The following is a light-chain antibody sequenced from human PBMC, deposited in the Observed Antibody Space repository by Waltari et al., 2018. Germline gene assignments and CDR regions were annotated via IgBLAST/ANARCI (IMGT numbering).Light chain of an antibody. V-gene: IGKV1-12*01. J-gene: IGKJ3*01. Sequence: DIQMTQSPSSVSASVGDRVTITCRARQGISGCLAWYQQTPGKAPKLLIYAASRLQSGVPSRFSGSGSGTDFTLAISSLQPEDFATYYCQQANSFPYTFGPGTKVDFK. CDR1: QGISGC. CDR3: QQANSFPYT. CDR2: AAS.